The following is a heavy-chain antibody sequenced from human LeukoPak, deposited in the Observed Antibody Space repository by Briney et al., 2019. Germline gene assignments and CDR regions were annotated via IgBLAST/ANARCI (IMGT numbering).Heavy chain of an antibody. J-gene: IGHJ3*02. CDR3: ARDSKTRSSSWPDDAFDI. CDR1: GGSFSSYA. CDR2: IIPIFGTA. Sequence: SVKVSCKASGGSFSSYAISWVRQAPGQGLEWMGRIIPIFGTANYAQKFQGRVTITTDESTSTAYMELSSLRSEDTAVYYCARDSKTRSSSWPDDAFDIWGQGTMVTVSS. V-gene: IGHV1-69*05. D-gene: IGHD6-13*01.